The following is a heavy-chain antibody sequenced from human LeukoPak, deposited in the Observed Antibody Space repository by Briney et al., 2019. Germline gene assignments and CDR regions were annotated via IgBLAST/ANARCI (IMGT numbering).Heavy chain of an antibody. CDR2: IYSGGST. V-gene: IGHV3-53*01. Sequence: GGSLRLSCAASGFTVSSNYMSWVRQAPGKGLEWVSVIYSGGSTYYADSVKCRFTISRDNSKNTLYLQMNSLRAEDTAVYYCARNKVGALYYYYYYMDVWGKGTTVTVSS. CDR1: GFTVSSNY. CDR3: ARNKVGALYYYYYYMDV. D-gene: IGHD1-26*01. J-gene: IGHJ6*03.